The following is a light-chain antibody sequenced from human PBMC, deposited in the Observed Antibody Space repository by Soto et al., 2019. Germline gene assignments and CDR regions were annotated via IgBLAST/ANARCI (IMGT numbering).Light chain of an antibody. J-gene: IGKJ1*01. V-gene: IGKV1-5*03. CDR1: QTISSW. CDR2: KAS. Sequence: DIQMTQPPATLAGSVGDRVTITCRASQTISSWLAWYQQKPGKAPKLLIYKASTLKSGVPSRFRGSGSGTEFTLTNSSLQPDDFATYYCQHYNSYSEAFGQGTKVDIK. CDR3: QHYNSYSEA.